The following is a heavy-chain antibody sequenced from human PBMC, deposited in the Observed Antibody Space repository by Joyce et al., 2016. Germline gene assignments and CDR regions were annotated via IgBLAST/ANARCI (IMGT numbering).Heavy chain of an antibody. D-gene: IGHD5-24*01. V-gene: IGHV4-31*03. CDR2: IYHSGSA. CDR3: ARALGRGYYFDY. CDR1: GGCIRRGGYY. Sequence: QVQLQESGPGLVKPSQTLSLTCTVSGGCIRRGGYYWSWIRQHPGRGLEGIGYIYHSGSADYAPSLESRVTMSVDTSRNQFSLNLTSVSVADTAVYYCARALGRGYYFDYWGQGTLITVSS. J-gene: IGHJ4*02.